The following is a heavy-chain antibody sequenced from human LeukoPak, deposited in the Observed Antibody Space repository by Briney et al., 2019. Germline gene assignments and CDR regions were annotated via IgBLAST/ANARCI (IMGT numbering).Heavy chain of an antibody. Sequence: ASVKVSCKVSGYTLTGLSMHWVRQAPGKGLEWMGGLDPEDGETIYAQKFQGRVTMTEDTSTGTAYMKLSSLRSEDTAVYYCALPVGSSGYYCLGHYFDYWGQGTLVTVSS. CDR1: GYTLTGLS. J-gene: IGHJ4*02. CDR3: ALPVGSSGYYCLGHYFDY. V-gene: IGHV1-24*01. D-gene: IGHD3-22*01. CDR2: LDPEDGET.